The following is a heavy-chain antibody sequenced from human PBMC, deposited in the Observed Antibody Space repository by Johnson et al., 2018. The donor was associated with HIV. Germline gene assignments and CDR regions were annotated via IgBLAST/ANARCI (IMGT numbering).Heavy chain of an antibody. CDR1: GFTFSSYA. J-gene: IGHJ3*02. Sequence: QVQLVESGGGLIQPGRSLRLSCAASGFTFSSYAMHWVRQAPGKGLEWVAVISYDGSNKYYADSVKGRFPISRDNSKNTLYLQMNSLRAEETAVYYCARDGEWELEDAFDIWGQGTMVTVSS. CDR3: ARDGEWELEDAFDI. V-gene: IGHV3-30*04. D-gene: IGHD1-26*01. CDR2: ISYDGSNK.